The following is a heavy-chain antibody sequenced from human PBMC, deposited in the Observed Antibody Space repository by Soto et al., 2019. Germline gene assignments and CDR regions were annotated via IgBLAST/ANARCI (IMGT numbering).Heavy chain of an antibody. J-gene: IGHJ6*02. CDR3: SRVGCSNSKCYTRGMDV. V-gene: IGHV4-38-2*01. CDR2: IYSDGTT. Sequence: SETLSLTCAVSGDSISRGYYWAWIRQPPGKGLEWVGRIYSDGTTNYSPSLKSRVTMSLDTSKDQFSLHLNSVTAADTAVYYCSRVGCSNSKCYTRGMDVWGQGTTVTVSS. CDR1: GDSISRGYY. D-gene: IGHD2-2*01.